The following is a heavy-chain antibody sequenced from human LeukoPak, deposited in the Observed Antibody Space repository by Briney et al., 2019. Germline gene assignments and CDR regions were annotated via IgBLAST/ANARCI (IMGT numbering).Heavy chain of an antibody. Sequence: PSETLSLTCTVSGGSISSGSYYWSWIRQPAGKGLEWIGRIYTSGSTNYNPSLKSRVTISVDTSKNQFSLKLSSVTAADTAVYYCARVKSGWYGRNDAFDIWGQGTMVTVSS. J-gene: IGHJ3*02. D-gene: IGHD6-19*01. CDR1: GGSISSGSYY. CDR3: ARVKSGWYGRNDAFDI. CDR2: IYTSGST. V-gene: IGHV4-61*02.